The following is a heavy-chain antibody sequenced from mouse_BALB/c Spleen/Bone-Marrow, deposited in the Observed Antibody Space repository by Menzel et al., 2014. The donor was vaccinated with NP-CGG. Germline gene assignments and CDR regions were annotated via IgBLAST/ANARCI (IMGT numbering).Heavy chain of an antibody. Sequence: VQLQQSGAELVKPGASVKLSCTASGFNIKDTYIHWVKQRPEQGLEWIGRIDPANGNTKYDPKFQGKATITADTSSNTAYLQLSSLTSEDTAVCYCARNGNYGAWFAYWGQGTLVTVSA. J-gene: IGHJ3*01. V-gene: IGHV14-3*02. D-gene: IGHD2-1*01. CDR2: IDPANGNT. CDR1: GFNIKDTY. CDR3: ARNGNYGAWFAY.